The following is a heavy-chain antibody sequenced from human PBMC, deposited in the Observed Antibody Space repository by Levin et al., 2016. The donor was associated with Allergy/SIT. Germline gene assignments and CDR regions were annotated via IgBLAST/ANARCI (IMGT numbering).Heavy chain of an antibody. D-gene: IGHD1-26*01. Sequence: WVRQAPGQGLEWMGIINPSGGSTSYAQKFQGRVTMTRDTSTSTVYMELSSLRSEDTAVYYCARALRVGATTSGYWGQGTLVTVSS. V-gene: IGHV1-46*01. CDR3: ARALRVGATTSGY. CDR2: INPSGGST. J-gene: IGHJ4*02.